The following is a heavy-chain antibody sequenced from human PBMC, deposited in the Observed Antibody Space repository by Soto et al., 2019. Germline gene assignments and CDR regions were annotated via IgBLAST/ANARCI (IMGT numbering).Heavy chain of an antibody. J-gene: IGHJ5*02. CDR2: IYYSGST. CDR1: GGSISSYY. Sequence: SETLSLTCTVSGGSISSYYWSWIRQPPGKGLEWIGYIYYSGSTNYNPSLKSRVTISVDTSKNQFSLKLSSVTAADTAVYYCASSYDSSGYNWFDPWGQGTLVTVSS. CDR3: ASSYDSSGYNWFDP. D-gene: IGHD3-22*01. V-gene: IGHV4-59*01.